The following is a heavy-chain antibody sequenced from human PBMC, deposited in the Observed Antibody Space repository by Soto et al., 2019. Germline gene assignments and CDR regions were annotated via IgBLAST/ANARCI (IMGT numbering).Heavy chain of an antibody. CDR1: GDSINSYY. Sequence: SETLSLTCTVSGDSINSYYWSWIRQPPGKGLEWIGYIYYSGSTNYNPSLKSRVTISVDTSKTQFSLNLSSVTAADTAVYYCARVPPIAAAGPTYYYYAMDVWGQGTTVTVSS. D-gene: IGHD6-13*01. V-gene: IGHV4-59*01. CDR3: ARVPPIAAAGPTYYYYAMDV. J-gene: IGHJ6*02. CDR2: IYYSGST.